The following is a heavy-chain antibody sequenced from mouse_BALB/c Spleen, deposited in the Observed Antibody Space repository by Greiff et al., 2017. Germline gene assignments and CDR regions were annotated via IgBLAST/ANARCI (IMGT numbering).Heavy chain of an antibody. Sequence: DVQLQESGPGLVKPSQSLSLTCSVTGYSITSGYYWNWIRQFPGNKLEWMGYISYDGSNNYNPSLKNRISITRDTSKNQFFLKLNSVTTEDTATYYCAREGIRDYDAWFAYWGQGTLVTVSA. V-gene: IGHV3-6*02. CDR3: AREGIRDYDAWFAY. D-gene: IGHD2-4*01. CDR2: ISYDGSN. J-gene: IGHJ3*01. CDR1: GYSITSGYY.